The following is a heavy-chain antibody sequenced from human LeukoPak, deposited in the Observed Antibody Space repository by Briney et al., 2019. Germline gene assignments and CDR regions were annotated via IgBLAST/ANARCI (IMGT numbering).Heavy chain of an antibody. V-gene: IGHV3-53*01. CDR1: GFTVSSNY. Sequence: GGSLRLSCAASGFTVSSNYMSWVRQAPGKGLEWVSVIYSGGSTYYADSVKGRFTISRDNSKNTLYLQMTSLRAEDTAVYYCARPDSSGWSGYFDLWGRGTLVTVSS. CDR3: ARPDSSGWSGYFDL. D-gene: IGHD6-19*01. J-gene: IGHJ2*01. CDR2: IYSGGST.